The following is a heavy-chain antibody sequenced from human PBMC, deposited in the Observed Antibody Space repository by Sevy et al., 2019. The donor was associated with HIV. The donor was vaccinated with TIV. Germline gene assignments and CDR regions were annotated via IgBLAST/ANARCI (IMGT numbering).Heavy chain of an antibody. Sequence: GGSLRLSCAASGFTFSSYWMHWVRQAPGKGLVWVSLINSDGSSTSYADSVKGRFTISRDNAKNTLYLQMNSLRAEDTAVYYCARLVDTRGGYYYGMDVWGQGTTVTVSS. CDR2: INSDGSST. V-gene: IGHV3-74*01. CDR1: GFTFSSYW. D-gene: IGHD2-15*01. J-gene: IGHJ6*02. CDR3: ARLVDTRGGYYYGMDV.